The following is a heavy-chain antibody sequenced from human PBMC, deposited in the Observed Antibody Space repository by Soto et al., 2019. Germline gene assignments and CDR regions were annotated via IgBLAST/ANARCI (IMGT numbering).Heavy chain of an antibody. Sequence: GGSLRLSCAASGFTFSSYSMNWVRQAPGKGLEWVSSISSSSSYIYYADSVKGRFTISRDNAKNSLYLQMNSLRAEDTAVYYCARGLKGYSYGYGRYYYYGMDVWGQGTTVTVSS. J-gene: IGHJ6*02. CDR3: ARGLKGYSYGYGRYYYYGMDV. V-gene: IGHV3-21*01. D-gene: IGHD5-18*01. CDR2: ISSSSSYI. CDR1: GFTFSSYS.